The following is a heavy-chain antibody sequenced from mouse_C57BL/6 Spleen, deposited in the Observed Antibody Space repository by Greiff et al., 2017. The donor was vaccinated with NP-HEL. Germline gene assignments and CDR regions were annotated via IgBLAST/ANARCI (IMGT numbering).Heavy chain of an antibody. J-gene: IGHJ4*01. Sequence: QVQLQQPGAELVKPGASVKMSCKASGYTFTSYWITWVKQRPGQGLEWIGYLYPGSGSTKYNETFKSKATLTVDTSSSTAYMQLSSLTSEDSAVYYCARSYGSSPYDMDYWGQGTSVTVSS. D-gene: IGHD1-1*01. CDR1: GYTFTSYW. CDR3: ARSYGSSPYDMDY. CDR2: LYPGSGST. V-gene: IGHV1-55*01.